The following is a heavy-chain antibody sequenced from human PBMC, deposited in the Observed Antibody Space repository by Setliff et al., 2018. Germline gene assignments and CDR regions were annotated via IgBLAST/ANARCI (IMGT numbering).Heavy chain of an antibody. CDR2: VYYSGTT. J-gene: IGHJ3*02. CDR3: ARDNPTAFDI. CDR1: DFSVSSNYY. Sequence: SETLSLTCAVSDFSVSSNYYWGWIRQPPGKGLEFIGYVYYSGTTNYDPSLKSRVTISVDTSKNQFSLKLRSVTAADTAVYYCARDNPTAFDIWGQGTMVTV. V-gene: IGHV4-59*02.